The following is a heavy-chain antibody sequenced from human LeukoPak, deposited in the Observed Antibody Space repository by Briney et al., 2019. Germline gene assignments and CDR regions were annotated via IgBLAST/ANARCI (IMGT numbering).Heavy chain of an antibody. D-gene: IGHD3-10*01. CDR1: GYTFTDYY. CDR3: AKEYYYGSGPDY. J-gene: IGHJ4*02. Sequence: ASVKVSCKASGYTFTDYYIHWVRQAPGQGLEWMGWINPNSGGTNYAQKFQGRVTMTRDTSISTDYLNLTRLRSDDTAVYYCAKEYYYGSGPDYWGQGTLVTVSS. V-gene: IGHV1-2*02. CDR2: INPNSGGT.